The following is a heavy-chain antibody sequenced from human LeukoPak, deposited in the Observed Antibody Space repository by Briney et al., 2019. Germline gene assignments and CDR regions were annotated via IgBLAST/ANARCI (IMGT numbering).Heavy chain of an antibody. CDR1: GYTFTGYY. D-gene: IGHD3-22*01. CDR2: INPNSGGT. V-gene: IGHV1-2*02. Sequence: GASVKVSCKTSGYTFTGYYMHWVRQAPGQGLEWIGWINPNSGGTNYAQKFQGRVTMTRDTSISTAYMELSRLRSDDTAVYYCARDLDDSSLPDYWGQGTLVTVSS. CDR3: ARDLDDSSLPDY. J-gene: IGHJ4*02.